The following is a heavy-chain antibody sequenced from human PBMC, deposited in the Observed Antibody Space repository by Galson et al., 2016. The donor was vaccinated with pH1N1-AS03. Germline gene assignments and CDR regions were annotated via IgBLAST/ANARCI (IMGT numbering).Heavy chain of an antibody. CDR1: GFTFSNYG. Sequence: SLRLSCAASGFTFSNYGMHWVRQAPGKGLEWVASIIGAGGVPYYAGSVKGRFAVSRDTSENTVYLQLDRLRAEDTAVYYCAKDKEAVADRRGYFFDDWGQGTLVTVSS. CDR3: AKDKEAVADRRGYFFDD. D-gene: IGHD6-19*01. V-gene: IGHV3-23*01. CDR2: IIGAGGVP. J-gene: IGHJ4*02.